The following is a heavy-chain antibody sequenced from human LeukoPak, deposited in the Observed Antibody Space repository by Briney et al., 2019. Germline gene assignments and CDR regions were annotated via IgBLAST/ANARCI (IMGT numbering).Heavy chain of an antibody. CDR3: ARGRHGSGSYYLPNFDY. D-gene: IGHD3-10*01. J-gene: IGHJ4*02. V-gene: IGHV4-34*01. CDR2: INHSGST. CDR1: GGSFSGYY. Sequence: PSETLSLTCAVYGGSFSGYYCSWIRQPPGKGLEWIGEINHSGSTNYNPSLKSRVTISVDTSKNQFSLKLSSVTAADTAVYYCARGRHGSGSYYLPNFDYWGQRTLVTVSS.